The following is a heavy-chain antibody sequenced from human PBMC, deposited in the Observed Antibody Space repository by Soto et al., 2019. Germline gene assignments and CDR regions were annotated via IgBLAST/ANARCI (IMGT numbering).Heavy chain of an antibody. CDR3: AKEIRYSGYVGYGMDV. D-gene: IGHD5-12*01. J-gene: IGHJ6*02. Sequence: GGSLRLSCAASGFKFDDYSMHWFRLAPGKGPESVSGIKWHSGGKGYADSVKGRFTISRDNAKNSLYLQMNSLRVEDTALYFCAKEIRYSGYVGYGMDVWGQGTTVTVSS. V-gene: IGHV3-9*01. CDR2: IKWHSGGK. CDR1: GFKFDDYS.